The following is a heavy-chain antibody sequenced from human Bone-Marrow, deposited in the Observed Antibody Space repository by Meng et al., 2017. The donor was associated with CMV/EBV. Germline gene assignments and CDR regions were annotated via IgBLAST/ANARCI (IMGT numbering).Heavy chain of an antibody. V-gene: IGHV4-38-2*02. D-gene: IGHD2-2*01. Sequence: SETLSLTCTVSGYSISSGYYWSWIRQPPGKGLEWIGEINHSGSTNYNPSLKSRVTISIDTSKNQFSLKLSSVTAADTAVYYCAPRQLLYRFWFDPWGQGTLVTVSS. CDR2: INHSGST. CDR3: APRQLLYRFWFDP. J-gene: IGHJ5*02. CDR1: GYSISSGYY.